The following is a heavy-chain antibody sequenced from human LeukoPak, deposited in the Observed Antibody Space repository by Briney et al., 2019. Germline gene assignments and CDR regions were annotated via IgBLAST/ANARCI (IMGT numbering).Heavy chain of an antibody. CDR1: GYTFTSND. CDR2: MNPNTGNT. V-gene: IGHV1-8*01. CDR3: ARTYCTGGSCYGFDD. Sequence: ASVKVSCKASGYTFTSNDINWVRRATGQGLEWMGWMNPNTGNTGYAQEFQGRVSITGNTAISTAYMELSSLTSEDTAVYYCARTYCTGGSCYGFDDWGQGTLVTVSA. D-gene: IGHD2-15*01. J-gene: IGHJ4*02.